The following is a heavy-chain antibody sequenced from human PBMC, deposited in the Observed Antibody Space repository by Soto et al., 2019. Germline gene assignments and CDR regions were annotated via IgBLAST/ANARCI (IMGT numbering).Heavy chain of an antibody. J-gene: IGHJ6*02. V-gene: IGHV3-7*03. CDR2: IKQDGGEK. CDR3: VRDQLILPADDFYYGVDV. CDR1: GFSFNMYW. Sequence: EVQLVESGGGSVQPGESLRLSCVASGFSFNMYWMSWIRQAPGKGLEWVARIKQDGGEKYYVDPVKGRFTVSRDNAKNSLHLQLHSVSADDAGIYYCVRDQLILPADDFYYGVDVWGQGTTVTVSS.